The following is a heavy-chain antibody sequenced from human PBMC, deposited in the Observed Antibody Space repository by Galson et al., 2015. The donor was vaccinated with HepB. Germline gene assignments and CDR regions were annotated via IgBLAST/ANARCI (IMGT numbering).Heavy chain of an antibody. CDR3: ARDSRLELHLNNYYSYGMDV. Sequence: SVKVSCKASGYDFNKYGLSWVRQAPGQGLEWMGWVSGYDGSANYAPKFQGRVTMTTQKSTGTAFMEMRDLRSDDTAVYYCARDSRLELHLNNYYSYGMDVWGQGTAVIVS. J-gene: IGHJ6*02. CDR2: VSGYDGSA. V-gene: IGHV1-18*01. CDR1: GYDFNKYG. D-gene: IGHD1-7*01.